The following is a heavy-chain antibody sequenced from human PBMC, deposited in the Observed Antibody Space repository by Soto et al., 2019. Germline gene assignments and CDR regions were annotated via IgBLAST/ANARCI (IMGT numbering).Heavy chain of an antibody. D-gene: IGHD6-13*01. J-gene: IGHJ4*02. CDR2: ISYDGSNK. V-gene: IGHV3-30*18. Sequence: GGSLRLSCAASGFTFSSYGMHWVRQAPGKGLEWVAVISYDGSNKYYADSVKGRFTISRDNSKNTLYLQMNSLRAEDTAVYYCAKERISSSWPVDYWGQGTLVTVSS. CDR3: AKERISSSWPVDY. CDR1: GFTFSSYG.